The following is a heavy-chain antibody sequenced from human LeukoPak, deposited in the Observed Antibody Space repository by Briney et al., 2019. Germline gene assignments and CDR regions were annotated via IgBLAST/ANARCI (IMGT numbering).Heavy chain of an antibody. J-gene: IGHJ4*02. CDR1: GYTFTSYG. V-gene: IGHV1-18*01. CDR3: ARWKVGTYYYDTDLEYYFDY. Sequence: RASVKVSCKASGYTFTSYGISWVRQAPGQGLEWMGWISAYNGNTNYAQKLQGRVTMTTDTSTSTAYMELRSLRSDDTAVYYCARWKVGTYYYDTDLEYYFDYWGQGTLVTVSS. D-gene: IGHD3-22*01. CDR2: ISAYNGNT.